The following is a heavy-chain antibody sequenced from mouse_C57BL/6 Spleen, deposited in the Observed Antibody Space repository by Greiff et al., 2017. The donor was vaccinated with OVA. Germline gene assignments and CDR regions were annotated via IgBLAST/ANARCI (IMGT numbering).Heavy chain of an antibody. CDR2: ISSGSSTI. CDR1: GFTFSDYG. V-gene: IGHV5-17*01. J-gene: IGHJ1*03. CDR3: ARRYDGAHFDV. D-gene: IGHD2-12*01. Sequence: EVHLVESGGGLVKPGGSLKLSCAASGFTFSDYGMHWVRQAPEKGLEWVAYISSGSSTIYYADTVKGRFTNSRDNAKNTLFLQMTSLRSEDTAMYYCARRYDGAHFDVWGTGTTVTVSS.